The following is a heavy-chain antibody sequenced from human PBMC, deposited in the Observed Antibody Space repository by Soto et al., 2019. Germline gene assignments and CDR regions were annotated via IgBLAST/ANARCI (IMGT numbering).Heavy chain of an antibody. D-gene: IGHD5-12*01. CDR2: VKDGGHT. Sequence: QVQLQQWGAGLLKPSETLSLNCAVTGGSLSGYYWSWIRQPPGKGLEWIGEVKDGGHTNYSPSLRGRVTISSDTSNTQYSLPLNSVPAADTGVYYCARGQEGVVATHWDQGSLVTVSS. J-gene: IGHJ4*02. CDR3: ARGQEGVVATH. CDR1: GGSLSGYY. V-gene: IGHV4-34*01.